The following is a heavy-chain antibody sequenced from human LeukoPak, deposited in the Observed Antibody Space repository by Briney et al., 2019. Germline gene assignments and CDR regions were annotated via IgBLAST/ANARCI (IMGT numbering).Heavy chain of an antibody. D-gene: IGHD2-2*01. CDR3: ARALGYCSSTSCYVPKPYYYYMDV. V-gene: IGHV4-34*01. CDR1: GGSFSGCY. CDR2: INHSGST. J-gene: IGHJ6*03. Sequence: SETLSLTCAVYGGSFSGCYWSWIRQPPGKGLEWIGEINHSGSTNYNPSLKSRVTISVDTSKNQFSLKLSSVTAADTAVYYCARALGYCSSTSCYVPKPYYYYMDVWGKGTTVTVSS.